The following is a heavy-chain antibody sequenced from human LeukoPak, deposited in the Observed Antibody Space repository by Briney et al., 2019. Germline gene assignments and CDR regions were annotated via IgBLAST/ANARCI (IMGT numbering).Heavy chain of an antibody. CDR3: AKGQSPNYYYGLDV. Sequence: GGSLRLSCAASGFTFSNYAMSWVRQAPGKGLEWVSAISGSGGGTYYADFVKGRFTISRGNSKNTLYLQMNSLRAEDTAVYYCAKGQSPNYYYGLDVWGQGTAVTVSS. V-gene: IGHV3-23*01. CDR2: ISGSGGGT. CDR1: GFTFSNYA. J-gene: IGHJ6*02.